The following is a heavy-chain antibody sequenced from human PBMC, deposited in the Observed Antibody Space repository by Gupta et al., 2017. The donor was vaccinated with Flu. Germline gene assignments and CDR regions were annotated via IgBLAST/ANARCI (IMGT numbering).Heavy chain of an antibody. V-gene: IGHV3-7*01. J-gene: IGHJ5*02. CDR2: LKQDGSDQ. D-gene: IGHD4-4*01. Sequence: RQIPGKGLEWVATLKQDGSDQDYVDSVKGRFTISRDSAKNSLYLQMNGLRVEDTAVYYCARGSHDSKYRCFETWGQGIRVTVSS. CDR3: ARGSHDSKYRCFET.